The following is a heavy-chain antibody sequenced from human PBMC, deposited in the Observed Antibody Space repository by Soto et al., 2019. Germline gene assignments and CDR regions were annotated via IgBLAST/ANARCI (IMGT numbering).Heavy chain of an antibody. CDR2: IYHDDSDT. D-gene: IGHD2-8*02. CDR1: GYTFSRYW. V-gene: IGHV5-51*01. CDR3: SRQGSTGGIYFYGMAV. Sequence: WEDLKISCRGSGYTFSRYWIALVRQRPGKGLEWPGIIYHDDSDTSYRPSFHGQVTIPADKSINYAYLQWSSLKASDTATYDCSRQGSTGGIYFYGMAVWGQGTTVTVSS. J-gene: IGHJ6*02.